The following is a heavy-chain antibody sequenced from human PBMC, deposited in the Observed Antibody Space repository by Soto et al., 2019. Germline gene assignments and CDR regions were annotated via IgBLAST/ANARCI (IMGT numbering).Heavy chain of an antibody. Sequence: SETLSLTCTVSGGSISSGGYYWSWIRQHPGKGLEWIGYIYYSGSTYYNPSLKSRVTISVDTSKNQFSLKLSSVTAADTAVYYCARGPAVAGLYYFDYWGQGTLVTVSS. CDR3: ARGPAVAGLYYFDY. J-gene: IGHJ4*02. D-gene: IGHD6-19*01. CDR1: GGSISSGGYY. V-gene: IGHV4-31*03. CDR2: IYYSGST.